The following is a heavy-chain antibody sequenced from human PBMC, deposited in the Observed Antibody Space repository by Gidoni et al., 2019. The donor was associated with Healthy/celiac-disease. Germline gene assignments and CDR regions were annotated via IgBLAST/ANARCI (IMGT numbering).Heavy chain of an antibody. CDR1: GGPFSGYY. Sequence: QVQLQQWGAGLLKPSETLSLTRPVSGGPFSGYYCICIRPPPGKGLDWIGEITHSGSTNYNPSLKSRVTIAVDTAKNQCSLKLSSVTAADTAVYDCARGPRYYDFWSGYPSPHYYYYYGMDVWGQGTTVTVSS. CDR2: ITHSGST. V-gene: IGHV4-34*01. J-gene: IGHJ6*02. CDR3: ARGPRYYDFWSGYPSPHYYYYYGMDV. D-gene: IGHD3-3*01.